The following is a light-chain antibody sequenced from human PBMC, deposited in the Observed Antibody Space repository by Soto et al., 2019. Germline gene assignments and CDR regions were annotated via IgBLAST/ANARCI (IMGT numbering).Light chain of an antibody. CDR1: SSNIGTYT. J-gene: IGLJ3*02. CDR2: RDS. Sequence: QSVLTQPPSASGTPGQRVTISCSGSSSNIGTYTVDWYQQVPGTAPKLLIYRDSQRPSGVPDRFSGSKSGTSASLAISGLRSEDEADYYCAAWDDSLRGWVFGGGTKLTVL. V-gene: IGLV1-47*01. CDR3: AAWDDSLRGWV.